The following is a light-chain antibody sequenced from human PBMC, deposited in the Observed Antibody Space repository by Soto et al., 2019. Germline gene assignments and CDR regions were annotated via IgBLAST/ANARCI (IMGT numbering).Light chain of an antibody. V-gene: IGKV1-9*01. J-gene: IGKJ5*01. CDR1: QVISTS. Sequence: DIQLTQSPSFLSPSIGESVTITCRASQVISTSLAWYQVKPGKAPKLLIYAASTLESGVPSRFSATVSGTDFSLTITSLQLEDLATYYCQQFFDPPTTFAQGTRLEI. CDR2: AAS. CDR3: QQFFDPPTT.